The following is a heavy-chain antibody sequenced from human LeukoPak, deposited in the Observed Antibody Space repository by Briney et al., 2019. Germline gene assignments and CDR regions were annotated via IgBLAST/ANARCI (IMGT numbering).Heavy chain of an antibody. J-gene: IGHJ4*02. CDR3: ARGLATVTTLGY. D-gene: IGHD4-17*01. V-gene: IGHV1-3*01. Sequence: ASVKVSCKASGYTFTSYATHWVRQAPGQRLEWMGWINAGNGNTKYSQKFQGRVTITRDTSASTAYMELSSLRSEDTAVYYCARGLATVTTLGYWGQGTLVTVSS. CDR2: INAGNGNT. CDR1: GYTFTSYA.